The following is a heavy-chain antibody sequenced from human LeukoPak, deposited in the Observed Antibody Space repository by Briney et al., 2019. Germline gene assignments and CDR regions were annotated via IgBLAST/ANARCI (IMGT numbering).Heavy chain of an antibody. CDR1: GGSFSGYY. CDR3: ARGGGIAAG. CDR2: INHGGST. J-gene: IGHJ4*02. Sequence: SETLSLTCAVYGGSFSGYYWSWIRQPPGKGLEWIGEINHGGSTNYNPSLKSRVTISVDTSKNQFSLKLSSVTAADTAVYYCARGGGIAAGWGQGTLVTVSS. V-gene: IGHV4-34*01. D-gene: IGHD6-25*01.